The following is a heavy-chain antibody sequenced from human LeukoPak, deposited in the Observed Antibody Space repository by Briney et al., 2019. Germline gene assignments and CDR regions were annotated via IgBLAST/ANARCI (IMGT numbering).Heavy chain of an antibody. Sequence: GGSLRLSCAASGFTFSRYSMNWGRHGPGTGLERVSFISSSSSTIYYADSGKGRFTISRDNAKNSLYLQMNSLRAEDTAVYYCAREYYDSSGYGAFDIWGQGTMVTVSS. V-gene: IGHV3-48*04. D-gene: IGHD3-22*01. J-gene: IGHJ3*02. CDR1: GFTFSRYS. CDR2: ISSSSSTI. CDR3: AREYYDSSGYGAFDI.